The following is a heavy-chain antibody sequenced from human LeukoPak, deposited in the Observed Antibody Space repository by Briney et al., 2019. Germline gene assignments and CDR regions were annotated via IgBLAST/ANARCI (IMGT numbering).Heavy chain of an antibody. Sequence: PSETLSLTCTVSGYSISSGYYWSWIRQPPGKGLEWIGYIYYRVTSDYNPSLKSRVTMSVDMSTSQISLKLSSVTAADTAVYYCARAVGGDGSGSLWGPGTLVTVSS. CDR2: IYYRVTS. CDR1: GYSISSGYY. J-gene: IGHJ4*02. D-gene: IGHD3-10*01. V-gene: IGHV4-61*01. CDR3: ARAVGGDGSGSL.